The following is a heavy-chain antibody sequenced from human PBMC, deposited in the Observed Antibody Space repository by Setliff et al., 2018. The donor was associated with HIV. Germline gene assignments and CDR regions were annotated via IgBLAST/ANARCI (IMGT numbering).Heavy chain of an antibody. V-gene: IGHV3-48*03. CDR1: GFTFSSYE. CDR2: ISSSGSTI. D-gene: IGHD3-10*01. J-gene: IGHJ6*02. Sequence: GGSLRLSCAASGFTFSSYEMNWVRQAPGKGLEWVSYISSSGSTIYYADSVKGRFTISRDNAKNSLYLQMNRLRAEDTAVYYCARVPPPTYYYFYDGYYYYYGMDVWGQGTTVTVSS. CDR3: ARVPPPTYYYFYDGYYYYYGMDV.